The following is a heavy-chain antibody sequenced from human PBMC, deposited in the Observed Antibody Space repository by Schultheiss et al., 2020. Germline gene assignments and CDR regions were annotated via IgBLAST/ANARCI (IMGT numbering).Heavy chain of an antibody. D-gene: IGHD2-15*01. Sequence: SETLSLTCTVSGGSISSGGYYWSWIRQHPGKGLEWIGHIYYSGSTNYNPSLKSRVTISVDTSKNQFSLKLSSVTAADTAVYYCARVVTGCSGGSCYSYLDYWGQGTLVTVSS. CDR3: ARVVTGCSGGSCYSYLDY. CDR2: IYYSGST. CDR1: GGSISSGGYY. V-gene: IGHV4-61*08. J-gene: IGHJ4*02.